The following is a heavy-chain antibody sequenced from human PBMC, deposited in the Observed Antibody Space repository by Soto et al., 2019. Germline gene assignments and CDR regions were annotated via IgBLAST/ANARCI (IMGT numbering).Heavy chain of an antibody. D-gene: IGHD6-6*01. CDR2: IYYSGST. CDR3: ARCTYSSSSGLMVDVYYFDY. CDR1: GGSISSGGYY. V-gene: IGHV4-31*03. Sequence: QVQLQESGPGLVKPSQTLSLTCTVSGGSISSGGYYWSWIRQHPGKGLEWIGYIYYSGSTYYNPSLKSRVTISVDTSKNQFSLKLSSVTAADTAVYYCARCTYSSSSGLMVDVYYFDYWGQGTLVTVSS. J-gene: IGHJ4*02.